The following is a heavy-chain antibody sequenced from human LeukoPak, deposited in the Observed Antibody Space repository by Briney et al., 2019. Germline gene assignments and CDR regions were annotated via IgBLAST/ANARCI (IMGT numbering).Heavy chain of an antibody. V-gene: IGHV3-13*01. CDR1: GFSFTTYD. J-gene: IGHJ4*02. CDR2: VDVTGAT. CDR3: VREALGFRYTYSDS. D-gene: IGHD3-16*02. Sequence: GGSLRLSCAASGFSFTTYDMHWVRHAAGKGLEWVSSVDVTGATYYPGSVKGRFTISRESAKSSLFLQMNSLRAGDTAVYYCVREALGFRYTYSDSWGQGTLVTVSS.